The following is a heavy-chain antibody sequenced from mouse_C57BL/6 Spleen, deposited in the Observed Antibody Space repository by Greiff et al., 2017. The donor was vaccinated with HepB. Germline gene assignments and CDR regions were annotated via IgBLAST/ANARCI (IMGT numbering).Heavy chain of an antibody. J-gene: IGHJ2*01. V-gene: IGHV1-5*01. Sequence: VQLQQPGAELVRPGSSVKLSCKASGYTFTSYWMHWVKQRPGQGLEWIGAIYPGNSDTSYNQKFKGKAKLTAVTSASTAYMELSSLTNEDSAVYYCTREGITTVEDFDYWGQGTTLTVSS. CDR2: IYPGNSDT. CDR1: GYTFTSYW. CDR3: TREGITTVEDFDY. D-gene: IGHD1-1*01.